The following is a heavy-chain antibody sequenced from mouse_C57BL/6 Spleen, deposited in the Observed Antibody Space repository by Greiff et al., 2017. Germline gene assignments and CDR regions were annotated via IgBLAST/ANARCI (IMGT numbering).Heavy chain of an antibody. Sequence: QVQLQQSGAELVKPGASVKISCTASGFAFSGYWMHWVNQRPGKGLEWIGQIYPGDGDTNYNGKFKGKATLTADKSSSPAYLQLSSLTSEDSAVYFCARSREYGGFAYWGQGTLVTVSA. V-gene: IGHV1-80*01. D-gene: IGHD5-1*01. CDR1: GFAFSGYW. CDR2: IYPGDGDT. CDR3: ARSREYGGFAY. J-gene: IGHJ3*01.